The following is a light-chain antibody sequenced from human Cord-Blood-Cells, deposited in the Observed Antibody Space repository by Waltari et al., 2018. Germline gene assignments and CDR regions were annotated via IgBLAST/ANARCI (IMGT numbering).Light chain of an antibody. CDR2: DVS. J-gene: IGLJ1*01. V-gene: IGLV2-14*01. CDR3: SSYTSSSTL. CDR1: SSDVGGYNY. Sequence: QSALTQPASVSGSPGQSITIPCTGTSSDVGGYNYVSCYQQHPGKAPKLMIYDVSNRPSGVSNRFSGSKSGNTASLTISGLQAEDEADYYCSSYTSSSTLFGTGTKVTVL.